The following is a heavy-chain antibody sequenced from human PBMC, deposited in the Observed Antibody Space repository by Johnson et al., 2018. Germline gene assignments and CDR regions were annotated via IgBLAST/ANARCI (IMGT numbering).Heavy chain of an antibody. J-gene: IGHJ3*02. CDR3: AKDQSSGYYHDAFDI. CDR1: GFTFDDYA. V-gene: IGHV3-9*01. CDR2: ISWNSGSI. Sequence: VQLVETGGGLVQXGRSLRLSCAASGFTFDDYAMHWVRQAPGKGLEWVSGISWNSGSIGYADSLKGRFTISRDNAKNPLYLQMNSLRAEDTAVYYCAKDQSSGYYHDAFDIWGQGTMVTVSS. D-gene: IGHD3-22*01.